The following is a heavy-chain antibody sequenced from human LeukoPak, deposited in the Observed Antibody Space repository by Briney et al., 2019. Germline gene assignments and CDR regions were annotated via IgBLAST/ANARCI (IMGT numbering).Heavy chain of an antibody. CDR3: ATSDTAMVGDAFDI. CDR2: ISTSGDNT. Sequence: GGSLRLSCAASEFTFSSYGMSWVRQAPGKGLEWVSDISTSGDNTNYADSVKGRFTISRDNSKNTLYLQMNSLRAEDTAVYYCATSDTAMVGDAFDIWGQGTMVTVSS. J-gene: IGHJ3*02. V-gene: IGHV3-23*01. D-gene: IGHD5-18*01. CDR1: EFTFSSYG.